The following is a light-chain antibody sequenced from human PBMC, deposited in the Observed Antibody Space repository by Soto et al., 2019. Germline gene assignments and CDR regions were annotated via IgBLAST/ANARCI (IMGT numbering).Light chain of an antibody. J-gene: IGKJ3*01. Sequence: DIQMTQSPSSLSASVGDRVTITCRASQGISNYLAWYQQRPGKVPKLLIYAASTLQSGVPSRFSGSGSGTDFTLTISSLLPEDVATYYCQNLDSAAFTFGPGTKVDIQ. CDR1: QGISNY. V-gene: IGKV1-27*01. CDR3: QNLDSAAFT. CDR2: AAS.